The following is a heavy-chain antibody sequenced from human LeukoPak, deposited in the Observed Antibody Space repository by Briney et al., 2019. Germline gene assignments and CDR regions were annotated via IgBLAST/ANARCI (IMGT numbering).Heavy chain of an antibody. J-gene: IGHJ5*02. CDR3: AKGGGIAAAGGWFDP. V-gene: IGHV3-30*02. Sequence: GGSLRLSCAASGFTFSSYGMHWVRQAPGKGLEWVAFIRYDGSNKYYADSVKGRFTISRDNSKNTLYLQMNSLRAEDTAVYYCAKGGGIAAAGGWFDPWGQGTLVTVSS. D-gene: IGHD6-13*01. CDR1: GFTFSSYG. CDR2: IRYDGSNK.